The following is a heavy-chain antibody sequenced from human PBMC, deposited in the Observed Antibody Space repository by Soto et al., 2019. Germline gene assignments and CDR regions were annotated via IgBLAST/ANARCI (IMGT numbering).Heavy chain of an antibody. J-gene: IGHJ4*02. D-gene: IGHD1-7*01. CDR2: IIPIIGIT. CDR3: ARGTPSADYFDY. CDR1: GGTSSSYS. Sequence: QVQLVQSGAEVKKPWSSVKLSCKAAGGTSSSYSVTWVRQAPGQGLEWMGRIIPIIGITDYAQKFQDRVTITADKSTSTTYMELSGLRSEDTAFYYCARGTPSADYFDYWGQGTLVTVSS. V-gene: IGHV1-69*02.